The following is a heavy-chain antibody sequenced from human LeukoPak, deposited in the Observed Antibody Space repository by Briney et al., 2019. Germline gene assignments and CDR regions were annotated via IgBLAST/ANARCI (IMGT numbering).Heavy chain of an antibody. D-gene: IGHD4-17*01. CDR3: AKTSSEYGDHDFDY. Sequence: PGGSLRLSCAASGFTFSNAWMSWVRQAPGKGLEWVGRIKSKTDGGTTDYAAPVKGRFTISRDNSKNTLYLQMNSLRAEDTAVYYCAKTSSEYGDHDFDYWGQGTLVTVSS. CDR2: IKSKTDGGTT. CDR1: GFTFSNAW. J-gene: IGHJ4*02. V-gene: IGHV3-15*01.